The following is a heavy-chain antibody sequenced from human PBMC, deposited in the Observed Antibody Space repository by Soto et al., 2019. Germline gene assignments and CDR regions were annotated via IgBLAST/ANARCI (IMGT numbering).Heavy chain of an antibody. CDR1: GYTFTSYG. CDR3: ARDNHYYYYMDV. CDR2: ISAYNGNT. Sequence: ASVKASCKASGYTFTSYGISWVRQAPGQGLEWMGWISAYNGNTNYAQKLQGRVTMTTDTSTSTAYMELRSLRSDDTAVYYCARDNHYYYYMDVWGKGTTVTVSS. V-gene: IGHV1-18*01. J-gene: IGHJ6*03.